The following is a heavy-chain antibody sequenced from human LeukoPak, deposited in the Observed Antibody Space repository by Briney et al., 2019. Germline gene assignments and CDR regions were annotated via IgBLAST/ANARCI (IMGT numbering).Heavy chain of an antibody. Sequence: SETLSLTCTVSGGSISSSSYYGGWIRQPPGKGLEWIGSIYYSGSTYYNPSLKSRVPISVDTSKNQFSLKLSSVTAADTAVYYCARRGVAVAGTGIHYWGQGTLVTVSS. V-gene: IGHV4-39*01. CDR1: GGSISSSSYY. CDR2: IYYSGST. CDR3: ARRGVAVAGTGIHY. J-gene: IGHJ4*02. D-gene: IGHD6-19*01.